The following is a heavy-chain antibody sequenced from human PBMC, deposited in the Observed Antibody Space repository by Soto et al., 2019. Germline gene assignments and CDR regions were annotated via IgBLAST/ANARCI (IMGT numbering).Heavy chain of an antibody. CDR2: IIPIFGTA. CDR1: AGALRSYA. V-gene: IGHV1-69*13. CDR3: ARGGFGVQAAMRRGYYYYGMDL. Sequence: SVKFSWSAQAGALRSYAISLVRQAPGQGLESMGGIIPIFGTANYAQKFQGRVTITADESTSTAYMELSRLRSEDTAVYYCARGGFGVQAAMRRGYYYYGMDLWGQGTTVTVS. D-gene: IGHD2-2*01. J-gene: IGHJ6*02.